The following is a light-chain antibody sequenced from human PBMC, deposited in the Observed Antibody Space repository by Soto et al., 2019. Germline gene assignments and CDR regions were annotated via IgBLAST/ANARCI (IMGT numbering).Light chain of an antibody. CDR1: QGIATS. CDR3: QELNSYPPYT. Sequence: IQLTQSPSSLSASVGDRVTITCRASQGIATSLAWYQQKPGKAPKLLIYAASTLQNGVPSRFSSSGSGTDFTLTISSLQPEDFATYYCQELNSYPPYTFGQGTNLEIK. J-gene: IGKJ2*01. CDR2: AAS. V-gene: IGKV1-9*01.